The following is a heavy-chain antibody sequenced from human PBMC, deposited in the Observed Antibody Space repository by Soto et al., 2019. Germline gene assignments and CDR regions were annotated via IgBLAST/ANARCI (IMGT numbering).Heavy chain of an antibody. J-gene: IGHJ6*02. CDR3: ARGRDEYKLGNV. V-gene: IGHV4-34*01. CDR2: IHPSGST. D-gene: IGHD1-1*01. CDR1: GGSLSDYY. Sequence: QVQLQQWGAGLLKPSETLSLPCAVSGGSLSDYYWPWIRQSQGKGLEWIGEIHPSGSTYYNPSLRSRVTISVDTSKNQFSLNLTSLTAADTAIYYCARGRDEYKLGNVWGHGTTVTVSS.